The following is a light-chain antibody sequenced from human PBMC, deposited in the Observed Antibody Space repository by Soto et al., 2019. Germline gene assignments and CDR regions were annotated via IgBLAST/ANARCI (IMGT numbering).Light chain of an antibody. J-gene: IGLJ3*02. CDR2: EVS. CDR3: QSYDSSLSGRV. CDR1: SSDVGGYNS. Sequence: QSALTQPPSASGSPGQSVAISCTGTSSDVGGYNSVSWYQQHPGKAPKLMIYEVSKRPSGVPDRFSGSKSGNTASLTVSGLQAEDEADYYCQSYDSSLSGRVFGGGTKLTVL. V-gene: IGLV2-8*01.